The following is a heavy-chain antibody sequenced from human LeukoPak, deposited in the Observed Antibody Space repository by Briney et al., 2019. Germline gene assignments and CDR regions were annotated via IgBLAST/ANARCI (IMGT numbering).Heavy chain of an antibody. Sequence: ASVKVSCKASGYTFTGYYMHWVRQAPGQGLEWMGWINPNSGGTNYAQKFQGRVTMTRDTSISTAYMELSRLRSDDTAVYYCARVKTTMTTMDWFDPWGQGTLVTVSS. CDR1: GYTFTGYY. D-gene: IGHD4-17*01. CDR3: ARVKTTMTTMDWFDP. V-gene: IGHV1-2*02. CDR2: INPNSGGT. J-gene: IGHJ5*02.